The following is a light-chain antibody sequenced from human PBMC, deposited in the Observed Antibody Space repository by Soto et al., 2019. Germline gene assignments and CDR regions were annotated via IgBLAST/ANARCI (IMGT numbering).Light chain of an antibody. Sequence: TQLTLSPSTLSAFIRNRVSITCLSSQSISSGLELYQQNPGKAPKLLGYDATSWGSGVPSRFSGSGSGTEFTLTISSLQPDDFATYYCQQYNSNRRTFGQGTRLDIK. V-gene: IGKV1-5*01. CDR1: QSISSG. J-gene: IGKJ1*01. CDR3: QQYNSNRRT. CDR2: DAT.